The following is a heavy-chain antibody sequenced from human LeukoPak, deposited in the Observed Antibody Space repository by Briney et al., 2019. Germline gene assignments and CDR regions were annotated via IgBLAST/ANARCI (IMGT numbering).Heavy chain of an antibody. D-gene: IGHD3-3*01. J-gene: IGHJ4*02. CDR1: GFTFSSYA. V-gene: IGHV3-23*01. CDR2: ISGSGGST. Sequence: GGSLRLSCAASGFTFSSYAMSWVRQAPGKGLEWVSAISGSGGSTYYADSVKGRFTISRDNSKNTLYLQMNSLRAEDTAVYYCARDGYDFWSGYYYFDYWGQGTLVTVSS. CDR3: ARDGYDFWSGYYYFDY.